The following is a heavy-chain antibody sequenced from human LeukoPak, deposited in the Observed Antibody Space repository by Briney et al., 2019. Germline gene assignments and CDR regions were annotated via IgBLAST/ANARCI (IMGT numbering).Heavy chain of an antibody. CDR1: GGSISSYY. J-gene: IGHJ4*02. V-gene: IGHV4-59*12. CDR3: ARGPKLYSSSAGTDY. Sequence: PSETLSLTCTVSGGSISSYYWSWIRQPPGKGLEWIGYIYYSGSTNYNPSLKSRVTISVDTSKNQFSLKLSSVTAADTAVYYCARGPKLYSSSAGTDYWGQGTLVTVSS. D-gene: IGHD6-6*01. CDR2: IYYSGST.